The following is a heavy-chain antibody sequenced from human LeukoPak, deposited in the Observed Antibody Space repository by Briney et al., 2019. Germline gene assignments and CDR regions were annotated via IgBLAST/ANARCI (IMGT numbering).Heavy chain of an antibody. J-gene: IGHJ4*02. V-gene: IGHV5-10-1*01. CDR1: GSSFTSYW. Sequence: GESLKISFKGSGSSFTSYWISWGRPMPGKGVGWIGRIDPSDSYTNYSPSFQGHVTISADKSISTAYLQWSSLKASDTAMYYCASLSGVDTAMAWGQGTLVTVSS. CDR3: ASLSGVDTAMA. D-gene: IGHD5-18*01. CDR2: IDPSDSYT.